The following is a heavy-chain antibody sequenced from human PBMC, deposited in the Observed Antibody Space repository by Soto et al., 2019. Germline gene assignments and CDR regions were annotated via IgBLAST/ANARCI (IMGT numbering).Heavy chain of an antibody. Sequence: QVQLVESGGGVVQPGRSLRLSCAASGFTFSNFGMHWVRQAPGKGLEWVAVISSDGSDKYYSDSVKGRFTISRDNSKNTRFLQMNSLRVEATAVYYWAKGSEVARQELDYWAREPWSPSPQ. CDR3: AKGSEVARQELDY. V-gene: IGHV3-30*18. D-gene: IGHD2-15*01. J-gene: IGHJ4*02. CDR1: GFTFSNFG. CDR2: ISSDGSDK.